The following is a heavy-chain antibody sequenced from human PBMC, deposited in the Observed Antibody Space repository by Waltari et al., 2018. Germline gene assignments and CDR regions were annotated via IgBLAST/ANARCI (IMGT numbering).Heavy chain of an antibody. J-gene: IGHJ4*02. V-gene: IGHV3-74*01. CDR1: GITLSKYW. CDR2: ISPEGRDI. D-gene: IGHD4-4*01. CDR3: TRLATELADY. Sequence: EVQLVESGGGLVQPGGSLRLSCAASGITLSKYWMVWVRQVAGKGLMWVSKISPEGRDITYADSVKGRFTISRDNAKNTLYLQMNSLRAEDTALYFCTRLATELADYWGQGTLVTVSS.